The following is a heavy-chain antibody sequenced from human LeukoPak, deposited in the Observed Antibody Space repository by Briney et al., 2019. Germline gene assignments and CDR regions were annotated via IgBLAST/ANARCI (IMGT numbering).Heavy chain of an antibody. CDR1: GYTFTSYD. D-gene: IGHD6-6*01. V-gene: IGHV1-8*01. CDR2: MNPNSGNT. J-gene: IGHJ6*02. Sequence: GASVQVSCKASGYTFTSYDINWVRQATGQGLEWMGWMNPNSGNTGYAQKFQGRVTMTRNTSISTAYMELSSLRSEDTAVYYCARLSIAARPPFYYYYGMDVWGQGTTVTVSS. CDR3: ARLSIAARPPFYYYYGMDV.